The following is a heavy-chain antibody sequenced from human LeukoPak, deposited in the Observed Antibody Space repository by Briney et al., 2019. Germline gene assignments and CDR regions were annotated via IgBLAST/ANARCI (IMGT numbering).Heavy chain of an antibody. J-gene: IGHJ4*02. CDR3: ARDQGATLVRGVTPYLDY. D-gene: IGHD3-10*01. CDR2: ISYDGSDN. Sequence: GGSLRLSCAASGFTFSSYAMHWVRQAPGKRLEWVAIISYDGSDNYSADSVKGRFTISRDNSKNTLYLQMNSLRTGDTAVYYCARDQGATLVRGVTPYLDYWGQGTLVSVSS. CDR1: GFTFSSYA. V-gene: IGHV3-30*04.